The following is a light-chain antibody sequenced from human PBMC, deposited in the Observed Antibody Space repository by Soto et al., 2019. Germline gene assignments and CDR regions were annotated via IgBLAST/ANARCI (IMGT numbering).Light chain of an antibody. J-gene: IGLJ2*01. CDR1: SSDVGDYKY. CDR3: SSYTSSSTLV. V-gene: IGLV2-14*01. Sequence: QSALTQPASVSGSPGQSITISCTGSSSDVGDYKYVSWYQHHPGKAPKLLIYEVSNRPSGVSNRFSGSKSGNTAALTISGLQAEDEADYYCSSYTSSSTLVFGGGTKLTV. CDR2: EVS.